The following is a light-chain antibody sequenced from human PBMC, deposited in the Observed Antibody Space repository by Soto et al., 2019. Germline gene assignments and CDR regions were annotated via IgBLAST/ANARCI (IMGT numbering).Light chain of an antibody. Sequence: DIVLTQSPGTLSLSPGERATLSCRASQSVTSSYLAWYRQKPGQAPRLLIHGATSRATGIPDRFSGSGSGTDFTLTISRLEPEDFAVYYCQQYGSSPQTFGQGTKVDI. CDR1: QSVTSSY. V-gene: IGKV3-20*01. CDR2: GAT. J-gene: IGKJ1*01. CDR3: QQYGSSPQT.